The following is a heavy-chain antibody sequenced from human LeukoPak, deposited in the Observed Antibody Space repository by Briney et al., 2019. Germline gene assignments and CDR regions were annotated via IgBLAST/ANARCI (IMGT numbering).Heavy chain of an antibody. Sequence: GGSLRLSCAASGFTFSSYGMHWVRRAPGKGLEWVAFIRYDGSNKYYADSVKGRFTISRDNSKNTLYLRMNSLRAEDTAVYYCARVKYQLLGGNWFDPWGQGTLVTASS. D-gene: IGHD2-2*01. CDR2: IRYDGSNK. CDR1: GFTFSSYG. V-gene: IGHV3-30*02. CDR3: ARVKYQLLGGNWFDP. J-gene: IGHJ5*02.